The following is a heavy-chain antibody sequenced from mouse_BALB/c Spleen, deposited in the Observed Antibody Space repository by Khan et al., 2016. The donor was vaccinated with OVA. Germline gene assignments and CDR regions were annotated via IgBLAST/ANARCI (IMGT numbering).Heavy chain of an antibody. J-gene: IGHJ4*01. Sequence: QVQLKQSGAELVRPGASVKLSCKTSGYIFTSYWIHWVKQRPGQGLAWIARIYPGTGSTSYNEKFKGKSTLTADKSSSTAYMQLSSQKSEDSAVYFCARSDYSSTYAMDYWGQGTSVTVSS. CDR3: ARSDYSSTYAMDY. V-gene: IGHV1S132*01. CDR1: GYIFTSYW. CDR2: IYPGTGST. D-gene: IGHD1-1*01.